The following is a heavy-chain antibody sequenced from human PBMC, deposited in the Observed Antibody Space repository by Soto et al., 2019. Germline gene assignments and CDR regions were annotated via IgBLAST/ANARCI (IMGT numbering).Heavy chain of an antibody. D-gene: IGHD2-2*01. V-gene: IGHV4-30-4*01. CDR1: GGSISSGDYY. CDR2: IHYSGST. J-gene: IGHJ4*02. Sequence: ASETLSLTCTVSGGSISSGDYYWSWIRQPPGKGLEWIGYIHYSGSTYYNPSLKSRVTISVDTSKNQFSLKLSSVTAADTAVYYCARELVPAAEPYFDYWGQATLVTVSS. CDR3: ARELVPAAEPYFDY.